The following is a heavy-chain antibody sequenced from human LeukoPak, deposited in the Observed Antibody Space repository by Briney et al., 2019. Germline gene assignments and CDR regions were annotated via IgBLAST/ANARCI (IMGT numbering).Heavy chain of an antibody. CDR3: ARQGHDDWFDP. V-gene: IGHV4-59*08. CDR2: IYYSGST. CDR1: GGSISSYY. Sequence: SETLSLTCTVSGGSISSYYWSWIRQPPGKGLEWIGYIYYSGSTNYNPSLKSRVTISVDTSKNQFSLKLSSVTAADTALYYWARQGHDDWFDPWGQGTLVTVSS. J-gene: IGHJ5*02.